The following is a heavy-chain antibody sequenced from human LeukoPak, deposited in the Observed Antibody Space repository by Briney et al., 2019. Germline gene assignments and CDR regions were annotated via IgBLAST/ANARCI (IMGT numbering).Heavy chain of an antibody. Sequence: ASVKVSCKAFGYTFTSNYMHWVRQAPGQGPEWMGVISPSGGSTTYAQKFQGRVTMTTDTSTSTAYMELRSLRSDDTAVYYCARIRGTRSNAFDIWGQGTMVTVSS. CDR3: ARIRGTRSNAFDI. V-gene: IGHV1-46*01. J-gene: IGHJ3*02. CDR2: ISPSGGST. CDR1: GYTFTSNY. D-gene: IGHD3-16*01.